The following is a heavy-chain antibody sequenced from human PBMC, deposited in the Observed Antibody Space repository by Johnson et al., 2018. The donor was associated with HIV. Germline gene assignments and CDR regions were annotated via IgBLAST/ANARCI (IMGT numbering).Heavy chain of an antibody. V-gene: IGHV3-13*01. J-gene: IGHJ3*02. CDR1: GFTFSSYD. Sequence: VQLVESGGGLVQPGGSLRLSCAASGFTFSSYDMHWVRQATGKGLEWVSAIGTAGDTYYPGSVKGRFTISRENAKNSLYLQMNSLRAGDTAVYYCARAGVGAGAFDIWGQGTMVIVSS. D-gene: IGHD1-26*01. CDR3: ARAGVGAGAFDI. CDR2: IGTAGDT.